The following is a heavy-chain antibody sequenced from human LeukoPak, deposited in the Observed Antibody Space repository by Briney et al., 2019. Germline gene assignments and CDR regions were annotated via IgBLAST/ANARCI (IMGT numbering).Heavy chain of an antibody. Sequence: GGSLRLSCAASGFTFSSYAMSWVRQTPGKGLEWVSAISGSANTYYADSVKGRFTISRDNSKNTLYLQMNSLRAEDTAIYYCARFGSNWYEDYWGQGTLVTVSS. J-gene: IGHJ4*02. CDR2: ISGSANT. D-gene: IGHD6-13*01. CDR1: GFTFSSYA. CDR3: ARFGSNWYEDY. V-gene: IGHV3-23*01.